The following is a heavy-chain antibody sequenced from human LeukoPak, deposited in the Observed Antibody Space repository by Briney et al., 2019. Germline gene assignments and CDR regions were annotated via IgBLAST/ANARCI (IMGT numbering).Heavy chain of an antibody. J-gene: IGHJ3*02. Sequence: RGSLKLSCGASGFTVSTNYMSWVRQAPGKGLEWVSIIYSGGSTYYADSVKGRFTISRDNSKNTLYLQMNSLRAEDTAVYYCASYRYGSSFAFDIWGQATMVTASS. D-gene: IGHD6-6*01. CDR3: ASYRYGSSFAFDI. V-gene: IGHV3-66*01. CDR1: GFTVSTNY. CDR2: IYSGGST.